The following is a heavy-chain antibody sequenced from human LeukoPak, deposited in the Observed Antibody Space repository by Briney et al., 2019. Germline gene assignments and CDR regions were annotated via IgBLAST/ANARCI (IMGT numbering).Heavy chain of an antibody. V-gene: IGHV3-66*01. Sequence: GVLRLSCAASGFTVSNNYISWVCQAPGKGLECVAFMYTDGQTSYADSAKGRFTISRDSSKNTLYLQMNSLRAEDTAVYYCARDRRTSGWYGAGGQGSLVTVSS. CDR2: MYTDGQT. CDR3: ARDRRTSGWYGA. CDR1: GFTVSNNY. D-gene: IGHD2-2*01. J-gene: IGHJ5*01.